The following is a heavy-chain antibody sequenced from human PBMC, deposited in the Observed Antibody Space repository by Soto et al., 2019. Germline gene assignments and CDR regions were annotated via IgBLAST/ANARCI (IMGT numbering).Heavy chain of an antibody. Sequence: GGSLRLSCVGSGFTFSTYSINWVRQAPGKGLEWVSSISSRSDIYYADSVKGRFTISRDNAKNSVSLQMNSLRTEDTAVYYCAREYTAWPLAYGLDVWGQGTTVTVSS. V-gene: IGHV3-21*01. CDR3: AREYTAWPLAYGLDV. CDR1: GFTFSTYS. D-gene: IGHD2-2*02. J-gene: IGHJ6*02. CDR2: ISSRSDI.